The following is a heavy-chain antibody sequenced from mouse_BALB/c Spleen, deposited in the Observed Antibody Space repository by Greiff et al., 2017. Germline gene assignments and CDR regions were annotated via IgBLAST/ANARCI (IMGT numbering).Heavy chain of an antibody. CDR1: GYTFTDHF. CDR2: IFPVSGDT. V-gene: IGHV1-11*01. D-gene: IGHD2-1*01. Sequence: QVQLQESGAELVRPGASVKMSCKASGYTFTDHFMEWVKKRPGQGLEWIGRIFPVSGDTNYNQKFMGKATFTVDRSSSTAYMVMNSLTSEDSAVYYCGRGNNSFDYWGQGTTVTVSA. J-gene: IGHJ2*01. CDR3: GRGNNSFDY.